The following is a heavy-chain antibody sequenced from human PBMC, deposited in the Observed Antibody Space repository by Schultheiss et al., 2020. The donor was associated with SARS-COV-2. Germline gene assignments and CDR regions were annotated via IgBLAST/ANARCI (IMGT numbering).Heavy chain of an antibody. J-gene: IGHJ4*02. V-gene: IGHV1-69*13. CDR2: IIPMFLTS. D-gene: IGHD3-22*01. CDR1: GGTFSDYS. Sequence: SVKVSCKASGGTFSDYSINWVRQAPGQGLEWMGGIIPMFLTSHYAQKFQGRLTVTEDESSSTTYMELNSLTSEDTAVYYCARLKDYESGGPPRYYFDYWGQGTLVTVSS. CDR3: ARLKDYESGGPPRYYFDY.